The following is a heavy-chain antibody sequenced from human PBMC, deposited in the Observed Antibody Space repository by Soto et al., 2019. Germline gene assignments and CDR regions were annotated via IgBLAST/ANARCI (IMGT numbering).Heavy chain of an antibody. CDR1: GFTFSDYG. CDR3: AKNHQRAPSRDGYNLIDY. V-gene: IGHV3-30*18. J-gene: IGHJ4*02. CDR2: ISYDGSNK. Sequence: PGGSLRLSCAASGFTFSDYGMHWVRQAPGKGLEWVAVISYDGSNKYYADFVKGRFTISRDNSKNTLYLQMDSLRAEDTAVYYCAKNHQRAPSRDGYNLIDYWGQGTLVTVSS. D-gene: IGHD5-12*01.